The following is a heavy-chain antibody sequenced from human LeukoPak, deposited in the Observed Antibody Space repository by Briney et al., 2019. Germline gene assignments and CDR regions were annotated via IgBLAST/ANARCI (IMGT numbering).Heavy chain of an antibody. J-gene: IGHJ4*02. CDR2: ISYDGSNK. CDR3: AKDHPPRVGYYGSGSYYNVYDY. V-gene: IGHV3-30*18. D-gene: IGHD3-10*01. CDR1: GFTFSSYG. Sequence: GGPLRLSCAASGFTFSSYGMHWVRQAPGKGLEWVAVISYDGSNKYYADSVKGRFTISRDNSKNTLYLQMNSLRAEDTAVYYCAKDHPPRVGYYGSGSYYNVYDYWGQGTLVTVSS.